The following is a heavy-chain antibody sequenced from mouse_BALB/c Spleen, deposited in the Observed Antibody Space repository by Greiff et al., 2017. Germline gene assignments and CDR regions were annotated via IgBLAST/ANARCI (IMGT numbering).Heavy chain of an antibody. D-gene: IGHD1-1*01. V-gene: IGHV14-1*02. CDR1: GFNIKDYY. Sequence: EVQLQQSGAELVRPGALVKLSCKASGFNIKDYYMHWVKQRPEQGLEWIGWIDPENGNTIYDPKFQGKASITADTSSNTAYLQLSSLTSEDTAVYFCAPYYYGSSLSDWGQGTLVTVSA. J-gene: IGHJ3*01. CDR3: APYYYGSSLSD. CDR2: IDPENGNT.